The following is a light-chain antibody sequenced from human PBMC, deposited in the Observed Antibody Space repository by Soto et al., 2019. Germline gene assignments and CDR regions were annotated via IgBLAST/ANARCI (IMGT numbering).Light chain of an antibody. J-gene: IGKJ4*01. Sequence: ENVLTQSPGTLSLSPGERATLSCRASQSVSGNYLAWYQHKPGQAPRLLIYGASSRATGIADRFSGSGSGTDCALTISRLEPEDFAVYYCHEYGSSPLPGGSPLPFGGGTKVEIK. V-gene: IGKV3-20*01. CDR2: GAS. CDR3: HEYGSSPLPGGSPLP. CDR1: QSVSGNY.